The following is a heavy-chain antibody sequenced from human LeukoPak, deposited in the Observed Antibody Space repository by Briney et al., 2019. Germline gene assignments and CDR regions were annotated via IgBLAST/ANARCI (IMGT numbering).Heavy chain of an antibody. CDR3: ARGGGTLDY. Sequence: SETLSLTCTVSADSISSYYWGWIRQPPGKGLEWIGYIYDSEKTNYNAPLISRVTISVDTSKNQFSLKLTSVTPADTAVYYCARGGGTLDYWGQGTLVTVSS. V-gene: IGHV4-59*01. D-gene: IGHD3-16*01. CDR1: ADSISSYY. J-gene: IGHJ4*02. CDR2: IYDSEKT.